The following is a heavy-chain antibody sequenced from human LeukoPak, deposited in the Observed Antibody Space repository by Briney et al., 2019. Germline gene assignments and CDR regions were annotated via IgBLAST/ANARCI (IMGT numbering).Heavy chain of an antibody. Sequence: GALRLSCAASGFTFSSYAMSWVRQAPGKGLEWVSAISGSGGSAYYADSVKGRFTISRDNSKNTLYLQMNSLRAEDTAVYYCAKARRGDYYDSSGYYRAAFDIWGQGTMVTVSS. CDR3: AKARRGDYYDSSGYYRAAFDI. CDR2: ISGSGGSA. CDR1: GFTFSSYA. D-gene: IGHD3-22*01. J-gene: IGHJ3*02. V-gene: IGHV3-23*01.